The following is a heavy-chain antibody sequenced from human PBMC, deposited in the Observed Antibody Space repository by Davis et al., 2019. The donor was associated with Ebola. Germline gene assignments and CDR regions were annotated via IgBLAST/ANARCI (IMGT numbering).Heavy chain of an antibody. CDR1: GGTFSSYA. CDR2: IIPILCIA. Sequence: SVQVSCKASGGTFSSYAISWVRQAPGQGLEWMGRIIPILCIANYAQKFQGRVTLTADKSTSTAYMELSSLRSEDTAVYYCARDCSSTSCYRTAYYYNGMDVWGQGTTVTVSS. CDR3: ARDCSSTSCYRTAYYYNGMDV. J-gene: IGHJ6*02. V-gene: IGHV1-69*04. D-gene: IGHD2-2*01.